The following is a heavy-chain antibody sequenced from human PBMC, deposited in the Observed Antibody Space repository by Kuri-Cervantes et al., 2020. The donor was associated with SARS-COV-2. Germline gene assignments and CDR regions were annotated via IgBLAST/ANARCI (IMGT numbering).Heavy chain of an antibody. Sequence: LSLTCAASGFTFSSYAMSWVRQAPGKGLEWVGFIRSKADGGTTEYAASVKGRFTISRDDSKSIAYLQMNSLKTEDTAVYYCTTLIDYWGQGDLVTVSS. V-gene: IGHV3-49*04. J-gene: IGHJ4*02. CDR2: IRSKADGGTT. CDR3: TTLIDY. CDR1: GFTFSSYA.